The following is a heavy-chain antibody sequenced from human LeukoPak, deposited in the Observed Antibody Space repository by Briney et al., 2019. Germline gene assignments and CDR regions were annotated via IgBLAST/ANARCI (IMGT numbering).Heavy chain of an antibody. J-gene: IGHJ6*02. D-gene: IGHD5-18*01. CDR1: GGTFSSYA. V-gene: IGHV1-69*04. CDR2: IIPILGIA. Sequence: SVKVSCKASGGTFSSYAISWVRQAPGQGLEWMGRIIPILGIAYYAQKFQGRVTITADKSTSTAYMELSSLRSEDTAVYYCARSGYSYGHYGMDVWGQGTTVTVSS. CDR3: ARSGYSYGHYGMDV.